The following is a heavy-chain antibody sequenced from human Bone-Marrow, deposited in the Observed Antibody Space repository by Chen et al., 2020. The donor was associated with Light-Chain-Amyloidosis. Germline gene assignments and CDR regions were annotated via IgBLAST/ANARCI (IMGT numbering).Heavy chain of an antibody. V-gene: IGHV3-53*02. CDR3: ARGGGHSYGYLDQ. D-gene: IGHD5-18*01. J-gene: IGHJ4*02. CDR2: IFSGGNT. CDR1: GFTVSSHS. Sequence: EVQLVESGGGVIQPGGSLRLSCVASGFTVSSHSVSWVRPAPGKGLEWLSVIFSGGNTHYADSVKRRFTISRDDSKSTLYLDMTNLRGEDTAVYYCARGGGHSYGYLDQWGQGTWVTVSP.